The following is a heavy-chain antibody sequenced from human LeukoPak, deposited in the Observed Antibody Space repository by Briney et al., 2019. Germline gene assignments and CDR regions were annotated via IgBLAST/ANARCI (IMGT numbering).Heavy chain of an antibody. J-gene: IGHJ4*02. CDR2: IYYSGST. CDR1: GGSISSSSCY. Sequence: NPSETLSRTCTVSGGSISSSSCYWGWICQPPGKGLEWIGSIYYSGSTYYNPSLKSRVTISVDTSKNQFSLKLSSVTAADTAVYYCARHASRGYSYGIFDYWGQGTLVTVSS. V-gene: IGHV4-39*01. D-gene: IGHD5-18*01. CDR3: ARHASRGYSYGIFDY.